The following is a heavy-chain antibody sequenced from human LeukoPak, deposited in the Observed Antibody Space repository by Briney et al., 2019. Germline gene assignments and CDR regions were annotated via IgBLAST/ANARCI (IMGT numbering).Heavy chain of an antibody. CDR3: AKGNGPGSWLIDY. V-gene: IGHV3-48*04. CDR1: GFTFSNYA. CDR2: ISSSSPTT. D-gene: IGHD6-13*01. J-gene: IGHJ4*02. Sequence: GGSLRLSCAASGFTFSNYAINWVRQAPGKGLEWVSFISSSSPTTYYADSVKGRFTISRDNAKNSLFLQMNSLRAEDTAVYYCAKGNGPGSWLIDYWGQGTLVTVSS.